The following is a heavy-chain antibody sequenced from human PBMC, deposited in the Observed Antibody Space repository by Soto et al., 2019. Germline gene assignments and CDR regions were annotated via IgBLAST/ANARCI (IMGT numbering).Heavy chain of an antibody. CDR2: FRGGGGST. J-gene: IGHJ4*02. Sequence: EVQLLESGGDLVQPGGSLTLSCAASGFTFSDYAMSWVRQAPGKGLEWVSAFRGGGGSTFYADSVRGRFTISRDNAKSTLYLQMNSLRAEDTAVYYCARAGVVVVAATDFDYWGQGTLVTVSS. V-gene: IGHV3-23*01. CDR1: GFTFSDYA. CDR3: ARAGVVVVAATDFDY. D-gene: IGHD2-15*01.